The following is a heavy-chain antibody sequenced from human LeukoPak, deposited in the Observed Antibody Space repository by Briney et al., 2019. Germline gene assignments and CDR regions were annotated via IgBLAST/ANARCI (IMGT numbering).Heavy chain of an antibody. D-gene: IGHD3-16*01. J-gene: IGHJ4*02. V-gene: IGHV3-23*01. CDR2: ISGSGGST. CDR1: GFNFRAYW. Sequence: GGSLRLSCTTSGFNFRAYWIGWVRQAPGKGLEWVPAISGSGGSTYYADSVKGRFTISRDNSKNTLYLQMNSLRAEDTAVYYCAKGLYGEGAAAALDYWGQGTLVTVSS. CDR3: AKGLYGEGAAAALDY.